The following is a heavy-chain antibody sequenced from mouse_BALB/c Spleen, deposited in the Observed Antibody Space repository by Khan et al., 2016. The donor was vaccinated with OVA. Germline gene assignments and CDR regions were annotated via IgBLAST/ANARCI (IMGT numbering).Heavy chain of an antibody. Sequence: QVQLKQSGPELVRPGVSVKISCKGSGYTFTDYAMHWVKQSQAKSLEWIGVISTYSGNINYNQKFKGKATMIVDKSSNTAYMELARLTSEDSAIYYCARYGYGSSLYAMDYWGQEASVTVSS. V-gene: IGHV1S137*01. CDR2: ISTYSGNI. D-gene: IGHD1-1*01. CDR3: ARYGYGSSLYAMDY. CDR1: GYTFTDYA. J-gene: IGHJ4*01.